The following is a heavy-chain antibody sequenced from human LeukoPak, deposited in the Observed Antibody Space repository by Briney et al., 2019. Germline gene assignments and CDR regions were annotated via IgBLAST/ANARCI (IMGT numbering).Heavy chain of an antibody. CDR2: ILSTGTT. J-gene: IGHJ5*02. Sequence: PGGSLRLSCAASGFPFSASAMTWVRQAPGKGLEWVSHILSTGTTYYADSVRGRFTISRDNSKNTLYLLMTSLRADYTAVYYCATVKYDYGDPVGWFDPWGQGTLVTVSS. V-gene: IGHV3-23*01. CDR3: ATVKYDYGDPVGWFDP. D-gene: IGHD4-17*01. CDR1: GFPFSASA.